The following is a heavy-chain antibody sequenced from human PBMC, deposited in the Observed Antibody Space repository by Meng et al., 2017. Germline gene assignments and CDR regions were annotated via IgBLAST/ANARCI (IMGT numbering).Heavy chain of an antibody. V-gene: IGHV1-8*01. CDR1: GYTFTSYD. Sequence: QGQLEQSGVGGKKPGASVKSSCKASGYTFTSYDINWVRQATGQGLEWMGWMNPNSGNTGYAQKFQGRVTMTRNTSISTAYMELSSLRSEDTAVYYCARGPNRWTGFDYWGQGTLVTVSS. D-gene: IGHD3/OR15-3a*01. CDR3: ARGPNRWTGFDY. CDR2: MNPNSGNT. J-gene: IGHJ4*02.